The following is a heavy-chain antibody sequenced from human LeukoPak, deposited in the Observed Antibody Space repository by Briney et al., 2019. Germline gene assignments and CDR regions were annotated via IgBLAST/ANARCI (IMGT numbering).Heavy chain of an antibody. Sequence: ASVKVSCEASGGTFSSYAISWVRQAPGQGLEWMGRIIPILGIANYAQKFQGRVTITADKSTSTAYMELSSLRSEDTAVYYCAKTTTYYYGMDVWGQGTTVTVSS. CDR3: AKTTTYYYGMDV. CDR2: IIPILGIA. CDR1: GGTFSSYA. D-gene: IGHD4-17*01. J-gene: IGHJ6*02. V-gene: IGHV1-69*04.